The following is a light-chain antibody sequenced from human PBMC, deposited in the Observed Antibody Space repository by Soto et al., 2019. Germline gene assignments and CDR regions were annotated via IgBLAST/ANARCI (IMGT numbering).Light chain of an antibody. V-gene: IGLV2-18*02. Sequence: QSALTQPPSVSGSPGQSVAISCTGDSSDVGSYNRVSWYQQSPGTAPKLIIYEVTTRPSAVPDRFSGSKSGNTASLTISGLQAEDEADYYCNSYTISGTYVFGTGTKLTVL. J-gene: IGLJ1*01. CDR3: NSYTISGTYV. CDR2: EVT. CDR1: SSDVGSYNR.